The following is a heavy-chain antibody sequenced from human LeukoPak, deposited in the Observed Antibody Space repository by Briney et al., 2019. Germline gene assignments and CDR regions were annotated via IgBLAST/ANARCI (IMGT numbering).Heavy chain of an antibody. CDR2: IYTSGST. CDR1: GGSISSYY. V-gene: IGHV4-4*07. D-gene: IGHD3-22*01. J-gene: IGHJ4*02. CDR3: AAQGGSGHWYYFDY. Sequence: SEILSLTCTVSGGSISSYYWSWIRQPAGKGLEWIGRIYTSGSTNYNPSLKSRVTMSVDTSKNQFSLKLSSVTAADTAVYYCAAQGGSGHWYYFDYWGQGTLVTVSS.